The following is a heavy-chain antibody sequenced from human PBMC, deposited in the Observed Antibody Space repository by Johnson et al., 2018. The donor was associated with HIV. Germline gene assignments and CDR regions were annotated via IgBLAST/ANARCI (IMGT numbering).Heavy chain of an antibody. CDR1: GFTFSSYA. J-gene: IGHJ3*02. Sequence: QVQLVESGGGVVQPGMSLRLSCAASGFTFSSYAIHWVRQAPGKGLEWVALISYYGTNKYYADSVKGRFTISRDNAKNSLYLQMNSLRAEDTAVYYCATSHGSHGAFDIWGQGTMVTVSS. V-gene: IGHV3-30*14. CDR2: ISYYGTNK. CDR3: ATSHGSHGAFDI. D-gene: IGHD1-26*01.